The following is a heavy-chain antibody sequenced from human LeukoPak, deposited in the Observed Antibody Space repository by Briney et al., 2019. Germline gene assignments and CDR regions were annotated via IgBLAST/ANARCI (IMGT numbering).Heavy chain of an antibody. V-gene: IGHV3-11*06. CDR3: ASHPMVRGVFSF. J-gene: IGHJ4*02. CDR1: GFTFSDYY. CDR2: ISSSSSYT. Sequence: GGSLRLSCAASGFTFSDYYTSWIRQAPGKGLEWVSYISSSSSYTNYADPVKGRFTISRDNAKNSLYLQMNSLRAEDTAVYYCASHPMVRGVFSFWGQGTLVTVSS. D-gene: IGHD3-10*01.